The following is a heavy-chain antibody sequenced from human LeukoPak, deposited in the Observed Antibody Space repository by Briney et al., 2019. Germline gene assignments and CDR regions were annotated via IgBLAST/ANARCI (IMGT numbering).Heavy chain of an antibody. D-gene: IGHD6-6*01. CDR3: ASAYSSSSALRY. Sequence: PSQTLSLTCTVSGGSISSGSYNWGWIRQPPGKGLEWIGSIYYSGSTYYNPSLKSRVTISVDTSKNQFSLKLSSVTAADTAVYYCASAYSSSSALRYWGQGTLVTVSS. J-gene: IGHJ4*02. CDR2: IYYSGST. CDR1: GGSISSGSYN. V-gene: IGHV4-39*01.